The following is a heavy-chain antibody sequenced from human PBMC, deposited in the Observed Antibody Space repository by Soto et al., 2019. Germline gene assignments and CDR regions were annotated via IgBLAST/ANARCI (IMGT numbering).Heavy chain of an antibody. D-gene: IGHD3-3*01. Sequence: QVQLQESGPGLVKPSATMSLTCTVSGGSVSSGSYCWSRIRQPPGKGLEYIGDLYYSGSTNYDPSLKSRVTISVDTPKNQFSLKLTSVTAADTAVYYCARGQAFWTGYYRMPYYFDYWGQGTLVTVSS. J-gene: IGHJ4*02. CDR1: GGSVSSGSYC. CDR2: LYYSGST. V-gene: IGHV4-61*01. CDR3: ARGQAFWTGYYRMPYYFDY.